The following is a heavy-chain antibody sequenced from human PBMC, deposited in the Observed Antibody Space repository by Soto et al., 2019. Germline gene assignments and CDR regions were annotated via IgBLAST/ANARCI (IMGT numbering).Heavy chain of an antibody. J-gene: IGHJ4*02. CDR2: ISGTGGST. CDR1: GFTFNNYA. D-gene: IGHD4-17*01. CDR3: ARAIIYDYGDYVSYFDY. Sequence: PGGSLRLSCAASGFTFNNYAMNWVRQAPGKGLEWVATISGTGGSTYYADSVKGRFTISRDNSKNTLYLQMNSLRVEDTAVYYCARAIIYDYGDYVSYFDYWGQGTLVTVSS. V-gene: IGHV3-23*01.